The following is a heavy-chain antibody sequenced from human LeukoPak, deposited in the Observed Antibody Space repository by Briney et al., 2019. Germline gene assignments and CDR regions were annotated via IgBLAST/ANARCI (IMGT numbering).Heavy chain of an antibody. CDR1: GYSFTSYW. V-gene: IGHV5-51*01. D-gene: IGHD5-24*01. CDR3: ARRGDGYNYEADAFDI. J-gene: IGHJ3*02. CDR2: IYPGDSDT. Sequence: GESLKISCKGSGYSFTSYWIGWARQMPGKGLEWMGIIYPGDSDTRYSPSFQGQVTISADKSISTAYLQWSSLKASDTAMYYCARRGDGYNYEADAFDIWGQGTMVTVSS.